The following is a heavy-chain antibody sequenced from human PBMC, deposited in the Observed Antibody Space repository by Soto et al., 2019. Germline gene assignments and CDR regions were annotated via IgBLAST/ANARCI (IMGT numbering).Heavy chain of an antibody. J-gene: IGHJ6*02. D-gene: IGHD5-18*01. CDR3: ARVGSYGPYGMDV. Sequence: SETLSLTCTVSGGSISSGGYYWSWIRQHPGKGLEWIGYIYYSGSTYYNPSLRSRVTISVDTSKNQFSLKLSSVTAADTAVYYCARVGSYGPYGMDVWGQGTTVTV. V-gene: IGHV4-31*03. CDR1: GGSISSGGYY. CDR2: IYYSGST.